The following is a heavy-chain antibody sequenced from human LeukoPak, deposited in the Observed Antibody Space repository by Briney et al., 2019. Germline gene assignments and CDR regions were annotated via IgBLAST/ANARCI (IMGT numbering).Heavy chain of an antibody. Sequence: SETLSLTCSVSGGSISSYYWSWIRQPPGKGLEWIGYIYYSGSTNYNPSLKSRVTISVDTSKNQFSLKLSSVTAADTAVYYCARDIRYYALDYWGQGTLVTVSS. J-gene: IGHJ4*02. D-gene: IGHD3-3*01. V-gene: IGHV4-59*01. CDR3: ARDIRYYALDY. CDR1: GGSISSYY. CDR2: IYYSGST.